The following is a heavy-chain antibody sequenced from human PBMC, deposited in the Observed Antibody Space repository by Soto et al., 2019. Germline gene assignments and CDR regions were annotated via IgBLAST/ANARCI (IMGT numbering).Heavy chain of an antibody. J-gene: IGHJ4*02. CDR2: ISYDGSNK. CDR3: AKDLWAIAAGGTPY. Sequence: QVQLVESGGGVVQPGRSLRLSCAASGFTFSSYGMHWVRQAPGKGLEWVAVISYDGSNKYYADSVKGRFTISRDNSKYTLYLQMNSLRAEDTAVYYCAKDLWAIAAGGTPYWGQGTLVTVSS. D-gene: IGHD6-13*01. V-gene: IGHV3-30*18. CDR1: GFTFSSYG.